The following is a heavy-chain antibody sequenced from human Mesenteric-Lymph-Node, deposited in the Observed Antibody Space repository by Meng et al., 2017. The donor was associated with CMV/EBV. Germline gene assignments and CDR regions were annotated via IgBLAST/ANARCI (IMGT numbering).Heavy chain of an antibody. D-gene: IGHD4-23*01. J-gene: IGHJ6*02. Sequence: GESLKISCAASGFTFSNSDINWVHQAPGKRLEWVSGISWNGSRTQYADSVKGRFIISRDISRNALYLQTKSLRAEDTAVYYCARDGVTYYYYGMDVWGQGTTVTVSS. V-gene: IGHV3-35*01. CDR1: GFTFSNSD. CDR3: ARDGVTYYYYGMDV. CDR2: ISWNGSRT.